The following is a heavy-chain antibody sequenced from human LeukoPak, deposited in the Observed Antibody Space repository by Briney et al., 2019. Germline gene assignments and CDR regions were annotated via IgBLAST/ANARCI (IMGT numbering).Heavy chain of an antibody. Sequence: GGSQRLSCAASGFTFSSYWMHWVRQVPGKGLVWVSRINSDGSTTNYADSVKGRFTISRDNAKNTLYLQMNSLTADDTAVYYCARGPRDGYNPLGYWGQGTLVTVSS. V-gene: IGHV3-74*01. CDR1: GFTFSSYW. CDR3: ARGPRDGYNPLGY. D-gene: IGHD5-24*01. J-gene: IGHJ4*02. CDR2: INSDGSTT.